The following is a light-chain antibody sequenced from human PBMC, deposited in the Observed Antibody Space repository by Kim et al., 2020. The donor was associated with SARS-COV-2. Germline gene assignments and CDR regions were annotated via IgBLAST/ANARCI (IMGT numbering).Light chain of an antibody. CDR1: SSDVGGYNY. CDR3: SSYTSSSTPYV. J-gene: IGLJ1*01. Sequence: QSITISCTGNSSDVGGYNYVSWYQQHPGKAPKLMIYDVTSRPSGVSSRFTGSKSGNTASLTISGLQAEDEADYYCSSYTSSSTPYVFGTGTKVTVL. V-gene: IGLV2-14*03. CDR2: DVT.